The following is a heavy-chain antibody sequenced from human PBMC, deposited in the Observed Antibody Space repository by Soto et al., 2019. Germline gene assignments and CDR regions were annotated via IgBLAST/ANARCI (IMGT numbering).Heavy chain of an antibody. V-gene: IGHV4-59*01. D-gene: IGHD2-15*01. CDR3: ARCQDSFDDSPLQP. CDR2: IYYSGST. J-gene: IGHJ5*02. CDR1: GGSISSYY. Sequence: SETLSLTCAVSGGSISSYYWSWIRQPPGKGLEWIGYIYYSGSTNYNPSLKSRVTISVDTSKNQFSLKLSSVTAADTAVYYCARCQDSFDDSPLQPWSQGTLVTVSS.